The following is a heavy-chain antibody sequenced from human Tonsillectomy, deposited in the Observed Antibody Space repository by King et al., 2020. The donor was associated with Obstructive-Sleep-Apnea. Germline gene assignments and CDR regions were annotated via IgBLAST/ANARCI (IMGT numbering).Heavy chain of an antibody. V-gene: IGHV3-23*04. J-gene: IGHJ4*02. CDR2: FSGSGGST. CDR3: AKLGYCGGDCSRPYYFDY. D-gene: IGHD2-21*02. CDR1: GFTFSSYA. Sequence: VQLVESGGGLVQPGGSLRLSCAASGFTFSSYAMSWVRQAPGKGLEWFSAFSGSGGSTYYADSGKGRFTLSRDNSKHTLYLQMNSLRAEDTAVYYCAKLGYCGGDCSRPYYFDYWGQGTLVTVSS.